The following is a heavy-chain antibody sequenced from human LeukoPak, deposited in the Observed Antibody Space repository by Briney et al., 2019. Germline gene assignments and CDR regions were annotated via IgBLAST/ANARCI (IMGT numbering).Heavy chain of an antibody. CDR3: ARDPEDIVVVPAATYYYGMDV. Sequence: GGSLRLSCAASGFTFSSSAMGWVRQAPGKGLEWVSDISGSGGNTYYADSVKGRFTVSRDNSKNTLYLQMNSLRAEDTAVYYCARDPEDIVVVPAATYYYGMDVWGQGTTVTVSS. CDR1: GFTFSSSA. J-gene: IGHJ6*02. CDR2: ISGSGGNT. V-gene: IGHV3-23*01. D-gene: IGHD2-2*01.